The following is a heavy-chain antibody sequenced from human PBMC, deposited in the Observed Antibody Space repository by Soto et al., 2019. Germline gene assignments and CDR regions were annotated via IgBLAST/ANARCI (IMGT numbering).Heavy chain of an antibody. V-gene: IGHV1-69*13. CDR2: IIPIFGTA. CDR3: ARGSVVAGTRVNWFDP. J-gene: IGHJ5*02. CDR1: GGTFSSYA. Sequence: ASVKVSCKASGGTFSSYAISWVRQAPGQGLEWMGGIIPIFGTANYAQKFQGRVTITADESTSTAYMELSSLRSEDTAVYYCARGSVVAGTRVNWFDPWGQGTLVTVSS. D-gene: IGHD1-1*01.